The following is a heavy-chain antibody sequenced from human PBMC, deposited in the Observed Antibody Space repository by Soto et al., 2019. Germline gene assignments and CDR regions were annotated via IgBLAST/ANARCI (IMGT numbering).Heavy chain of an antibody. J-gene: IGHJ4*02. Sequence: QVQLVQSGAEVKKPGASVKVSCKASGYTFTGYYMHWVRQAPGQGLEWMGWINPNSGGTNYAQKVQGWVTLTRDTSISTAYMELSRLRSDDTALYYCASDLGKYCRGGSGYYGYFNYWGQGTLVPFSS. CDR2: INPNSGGT. CDR1: GYTFTGYY. CDR3: ASDLGKYCRGGSGYYGYFNY. D-gene: IGHD2-15*01. V-gene: IGHV1-2*04.